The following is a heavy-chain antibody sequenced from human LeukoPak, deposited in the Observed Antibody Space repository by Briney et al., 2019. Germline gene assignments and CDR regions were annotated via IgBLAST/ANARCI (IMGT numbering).Heavy chain of an antibody. CDR3: ARRHCNNNNCFLVDY. Sequence: PGGSLRLSCGASGFTFSNYWMSWVRQAPGKGLEWVINISQDGSGKNYADSVEGRFTISRDNAKNSLYLQMNSLRAEDTAVYYCARRHCNNNNCFLVDYWGQGTLVTVSS. V-gene: IGHV3-7*03. CDR2: ISQDGSGK. D-gene: IGHD2/OR15-2a*01. J-gene: IGHJ4*02. CDR1: GFTFSNYW.